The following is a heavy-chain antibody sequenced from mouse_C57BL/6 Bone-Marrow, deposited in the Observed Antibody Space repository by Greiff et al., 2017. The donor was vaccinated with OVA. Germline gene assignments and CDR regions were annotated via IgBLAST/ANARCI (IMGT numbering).Heavy chain of an antibody. CDR1: GYTFTTYP. D-gene: IGHD2-2*01. Sequence: VHLVESGAELVKPGASVKMSCKASGYTFTTYPIEWMKQNHGKSLEWIGNFHPYNDDTKYNEKFKGKATLTVEKSSSTVYLELSRLTSDDSAVYYCARTGYDRAWFAYWGQGTLVTVSA. J-gene: IGHJ3*01. V-gene: IGHV1-47*01. CDR2: FHPYNDDT. CDR3: ARTGYDRAWFAY.